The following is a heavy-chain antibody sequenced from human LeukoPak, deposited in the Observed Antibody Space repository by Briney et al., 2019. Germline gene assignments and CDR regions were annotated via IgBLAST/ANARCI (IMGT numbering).Heavy chain of an antibody. D-gene: IGHD3-22*01. CDR2: INHSGST. Sequence: SETLSLTCAVYGGSFSGYYWSWIRQPPGTGLEWIGEINHSGSTNYNPSLKSRVTISVDTSKNQFSRKLSSVTAADTAVYYCARGQPWYYYDSSGYYYYYWGQGTLVTVSS. CDR3: ARGQPWYYYDSSGYYYYY. CDR1: GGSFSGYY. V-gene: IGHV4-34*01. J-gene: IGHJ4*02.